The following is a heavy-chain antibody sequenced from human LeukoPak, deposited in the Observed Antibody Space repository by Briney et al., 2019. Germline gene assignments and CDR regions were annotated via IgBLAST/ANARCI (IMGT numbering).Heavy chain of an antibody. CDR1: GGSFSGYY. V-gene: IGHV4-34*01. CDR3: ARGWRYYYDSGSYYLDY. Sequence: SETLSLTCAVYGGSFSGYYWSWIRQPPGKGLEWIGEINHSGSTNYNPSLKSRVTISVDTSKNQLSLKLSSVTAADTAVYYCARGWRYYYDSGSYYLDYWGQGTLVTVSS. CDR2: INHSGST. J-gene: IGHJ4*02. D-gene: IGHD3-10*01.